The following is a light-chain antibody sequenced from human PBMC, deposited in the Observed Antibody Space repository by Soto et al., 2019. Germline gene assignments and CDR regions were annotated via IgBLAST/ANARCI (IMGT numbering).Light chain of an antibody. Sequence: EIVLTQSPATLSLSPGERATLSCRTSQSVTTNFAGYQQKPGQAPRLLIYDISNRATGIPDRFSGSGSGTDFTLTISSLEHEDFAVYYCQQRATWPPLITVGPGTKVEIK. CDR2: DIS. V-gene: IGKV3-11*01. CDR1: QSVTTN. CDR3: QQRATWPPLIT. J-gene: IGKJ3*01.